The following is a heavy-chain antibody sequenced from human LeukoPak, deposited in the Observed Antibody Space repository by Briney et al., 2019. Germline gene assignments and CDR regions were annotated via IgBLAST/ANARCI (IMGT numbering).Heavy chain of an antibody. CDR2: FDPEDGET. CDR1: GYTLTELS. V-gene: IGHV1-24*01. CDR3: ARAGRDGYNPPYYFDY. D-gene: IGHD5-24*01. J-gene: IGHJ4*02. Sequence: GASVKVSCKVSGYTLTELSMHWVRQAPGKGLEWMGGFDPEDGETIYAQKFQGRVTMTEDTSTDTAYMELSSLRSEDTAVYYCARAGRDGYNPPYYFDYWGQGTLVTVSS.